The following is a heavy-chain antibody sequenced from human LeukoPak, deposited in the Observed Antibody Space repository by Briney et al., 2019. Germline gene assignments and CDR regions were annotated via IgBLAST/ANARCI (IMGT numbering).Heavy chain of an antibody. J-gene: IGHJ4*02. V-gene: IGHV4-59*01. Sequence: ESGPTLVNPXETLSLTCTVSVRSIGSYYWSWMRQPPGKGLEGMGYISYSGSTNYNHSLKSRVTISVDTSKNQFSLKLSSVTAADTAVYYCARYVWGSYPTFEDYWGQGTLVTVSS. D-gene: IGHD3-16*02. CDR1: VRSIGSYY. CDR2: ISYSGST. CDR3: ARYVWGSYPTFEDY.